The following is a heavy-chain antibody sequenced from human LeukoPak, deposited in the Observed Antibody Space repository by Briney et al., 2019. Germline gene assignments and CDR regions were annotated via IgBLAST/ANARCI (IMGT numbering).Heavy chain of an antibody. CDR3: AREGNYYDSSGYYYTDY. D-gene: IGHD3-22*01. Sequence: ASVKVSCKASGGTFSSYAISWVRQAPGQGLEWMGGIIPIFGTANYAQKFQGRVTITADESTSTAYMELSSLRSEDTAVYYCAREGNYYDSSGYYYTDYWGQGTLVTVSS. V-gene: IGHV1-69*13. J-gene: IGHJ4*02. CDR2: IIPIFGTA. CDR1: GGTFSSYA.